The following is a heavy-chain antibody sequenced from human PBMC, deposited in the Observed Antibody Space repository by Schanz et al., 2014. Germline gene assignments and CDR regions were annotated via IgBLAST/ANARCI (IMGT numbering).Heavy chain of an antibody. Sequence: QVQLQESGPGLVKPSETLSLMCTVSGGSMDTHYWGWIRQPPGKGLEWIGYIHYSGNTNYNPSLKSRVTISLDTSKNQFSLKVNSVTAADTAAYYCAREYSSFDYWGQGTLVTVSS. CDR3: AREYSSFDY. CDR2: IHYSGNT. D-gene: IGHD6-19*01. V-gene: IGHV4-59*11. CDR1: GGSMDTHY. J-gene: IGHJ4*02.